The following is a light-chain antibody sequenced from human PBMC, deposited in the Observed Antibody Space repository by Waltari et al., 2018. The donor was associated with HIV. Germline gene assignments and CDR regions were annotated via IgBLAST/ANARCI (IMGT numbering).Light chain of an antibody. CDR2: GAS. V-gene: IGKV1-16*02. CDR3: QQHYSYPYT. CDR1: QDITRL. Sequence: DIQLTQSPSSVSASVEDTATITCRASQDITRLLAWFQQKPGKAPKSLIYGASNLQGGVPSKFSGSGSGTEFTLTISNLQPEDSATYFCQQHYSYPYTFGQGTKLE. J-gene: IGKJ2*01.